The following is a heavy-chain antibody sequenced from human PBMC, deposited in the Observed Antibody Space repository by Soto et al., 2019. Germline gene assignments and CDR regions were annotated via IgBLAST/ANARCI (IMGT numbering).Heavy chain of an antibody. CDR2: IYYSGST. Sequence: SETLSLTCTVSGGSISSYYWSWIRQPPGKGLEWIGYIYYSGSTNYNPSLKSRVTISVDTSKNQFSLKLSSVTAADTAVYYCARENGAQRYGMDVWGQGTTVIVSS. J-gene: IGHJ6*02. V-gene: IGHV4-59*12. CDR1: GGSISSYY. CDR3: ARENGAQRYGMDV. D-gene: IGHD2-8*01.